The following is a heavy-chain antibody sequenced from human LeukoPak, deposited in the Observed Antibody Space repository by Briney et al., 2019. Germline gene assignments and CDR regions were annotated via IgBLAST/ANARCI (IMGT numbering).Heavy chain of an antibody. CDR1: GFTFSSSA. CDR2: IYNGGST. CDR3: AKVLIRELLTSEFDY. J-gene: IGHJ4*02. D-gene: IGHD1-26*01. Sequence: GGSLRLSCATSGFTFSSSAMSWVRQAPGKGLEWVSVIYNGGSTYYADSVKSRFTISRDNSKNTLYLQMNSLRAEDTAVYYCAKVLIRELLTSEFDYWGQGTLVTVSS. V-gene: IGHV3-23*03.